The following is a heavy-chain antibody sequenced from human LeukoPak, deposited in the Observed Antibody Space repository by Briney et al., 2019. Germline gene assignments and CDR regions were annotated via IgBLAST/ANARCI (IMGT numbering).Heavy chain of an antibody. CDR1: GFTFSSYN. CDR3: ARAGGSGWYAFDY. D-gene: IGHD6-19*01. Sequence: GGSLRLSCAASGFTFSSYNMNWVRQAPGKGLEWVSFISSSSGSIYYADSMKGRFTISRDNAKNSLFLQMNSLRDEDTAVYYCARAGGSGWYAFDYWGRGTLVTVSS. CDR2: ISSSSGSI. J-gene: IGHJ4*02. V-gene: IGHV3-48*02.